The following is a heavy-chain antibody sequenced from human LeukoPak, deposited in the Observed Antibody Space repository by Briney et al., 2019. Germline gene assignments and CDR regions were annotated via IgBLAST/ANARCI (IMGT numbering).Heavy chain of an antibody. Sequence: PGGSLRLSCAASGFTFSSYGMHWVRQAPGKGLEWVAVIWYGGSNKYYADSVKGRFTISRDNSKNTLYLQMNSLRAEDTAVYYCVKFARGAFDIWGQGTMVTVSP. D-gene: IGHD3-10*01. CDR1: GFTFSSYG. V-gene: IGHV3-30*02. J-gene: IGHJ3*02. CDR2: IWYGGSNK. CDR3: VKFARGAFDI.